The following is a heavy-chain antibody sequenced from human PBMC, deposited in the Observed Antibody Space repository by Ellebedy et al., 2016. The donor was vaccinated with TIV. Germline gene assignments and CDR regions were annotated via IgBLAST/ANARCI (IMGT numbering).Heavy chain of an antibody. V-gene: IGHV1-8*01. CDR3: ARIGSKGDY. CDR2: MNPNSGNT. Sequence: ASVKVSCXASGYTFTSYDINWVRQATGQGLEWMGWMNPNSGNTGYAQKFQGRVTMTRNTSISTAYMEVSSLRPDDTAVYYCARIGSKGDYWGQGTLVTVSS. J-gene: IGHJ4*02. CDR1: GYTFTSYD. D-gene: IGHD3-10*01.